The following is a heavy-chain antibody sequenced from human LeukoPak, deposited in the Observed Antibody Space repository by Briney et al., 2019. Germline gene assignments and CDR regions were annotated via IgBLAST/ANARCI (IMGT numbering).Heavy chain of an antibody. CDR2: IKRDGSEK. V-gene: IGHV3-7*01. CDR3: ARGDDRGSGSYSGFDY. J-gene: IGHJ4*02. Sequence: GGSLRLSCAASGFTFNYFWMSWVRQAPGKGLEWVANIKRDGSEKYYVDSVKGRSTISRDNAKNSLYLQMNSLRAEDTAVYYCARGDDRGSGSYSGFDYWGQGNLVTVSS. CDR1: GFTFNYFW. D-gene: IGHD3-10*01.